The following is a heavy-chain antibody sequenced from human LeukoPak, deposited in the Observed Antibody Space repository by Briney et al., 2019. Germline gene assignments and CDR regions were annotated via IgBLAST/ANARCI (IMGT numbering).Heavy chain of an antibody. D-gene: IGHD2-2*01. J-gene: IGHJ1*01. CDR3: ATLDSTKSVL. V-gene: IGHV3-7*01. CDR2: VKQDGTEK. CDR1: GFRFGRDW. Sequence: PGGSLRLSCVASGFRFGRDWISWVRQAPGQGLKWVACVKQDGTEKNYVVSVWGRFTVSVDNGKNSLYLQMNSLRAEDTAKYYCATLDSTKSVLWGRGTAVIVSS.